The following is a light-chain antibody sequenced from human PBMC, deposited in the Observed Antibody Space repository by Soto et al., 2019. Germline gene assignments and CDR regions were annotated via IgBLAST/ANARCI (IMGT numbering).Light chain of an antibody. V-gene: IGLV2-8*01. Sequence: QSVLTQPPSASGSPGQSVTISCTGTSSDVGAYNYVSWYQQHPGKAPKLMIFEVSQRPSGVPDRFSGSKSGNTASLTVSGLQAEDEADYYCISYTGSNTWVFGGGTKLTVL. J-gene: IGLJ3*02. CDR1: SSDVGAYNY. CDR3: ISYTGSNTWV. CDR2: EVS.